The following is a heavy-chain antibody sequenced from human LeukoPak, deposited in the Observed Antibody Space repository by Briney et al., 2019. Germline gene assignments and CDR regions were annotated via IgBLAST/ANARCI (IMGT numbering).Heavy chain of an antibody. CDR3: ARAYSSGWYHFDY. CDR2: INPNSGGT. CDR1: GYTFTGYY. Sequence: ASVKDSCKASGYTFTGYYMHWVRQAPGQGLEWMGWINPNSGGTNYAQKFQGRVTMTRDTSISTAYMELSRLRSDDTAVYYCARAYSSGWYHFDYWGQGTLVTVSS. D-gene: IGHD6-19*01. J-gene: IGHJ4*02. V-gene: IGHV1-2*02.